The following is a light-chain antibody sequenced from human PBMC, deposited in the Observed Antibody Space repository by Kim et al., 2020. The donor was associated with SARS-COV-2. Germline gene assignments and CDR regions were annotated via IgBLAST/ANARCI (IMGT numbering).Light chain of an antibody. V-gene: IGKV4-1*01. Sequence: RATINCKSSQTILYNSNNKNYLAWYQQKPGQAPKLLIYWASIRESGVSDRFSGSGSETDFTLTISSLQAEDVAVYYCQQYYSTPPSFGQGTKLEIK. CDR2: WAS. CDR3: QQYYSTPPS. CDR1: QTILYNSNNKNY. J-gene: IGKJ2*03.